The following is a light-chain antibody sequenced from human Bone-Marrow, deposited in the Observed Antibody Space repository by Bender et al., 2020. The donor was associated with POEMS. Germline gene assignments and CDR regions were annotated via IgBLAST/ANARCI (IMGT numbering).Light chain of an antibody. V-gene: IGLV2-14*03. CDR1: SSDVGGRNY. J-gene: IGLJ2*01. Sequence: QSALTQPASVSGSPGQSITISCTGTSSDVGGRNYVSWYQQFPGKVPRLLIFDVNIRPSGISSRFSGSKSDNTAYLTISGLQAEDEADYYCTSYTSSSALPWVVFGGGTKLTVL. CDR2: DVN. CDR3: TSYTSSSALPWVV.